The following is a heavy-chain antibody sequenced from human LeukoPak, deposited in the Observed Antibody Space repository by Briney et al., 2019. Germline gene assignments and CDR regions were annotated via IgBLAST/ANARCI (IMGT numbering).Heavy chain of an antibody. CDR3: ARHLGGSGYYYNWFDP. CDR2: IHYTGST. Sequence: PSETLSLTCSVSGGSISTSNYWSWIRQPPGRGLKWIGYIHYTGSTNYNPSLKSRVTISVDTSKNQFSLKLSSVTAADTAVYYCARHLGGSGYYYNWFDPWGQGTLVTVSS. CDR1: GGSISTSNY. J-gene: IGHJ5*02. V-gene: IGHV4-59*08. D-gene: IGHD3-22*01.